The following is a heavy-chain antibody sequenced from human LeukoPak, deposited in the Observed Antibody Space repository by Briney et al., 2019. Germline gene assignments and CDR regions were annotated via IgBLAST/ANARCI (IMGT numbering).Heavy chain of an antibody. CDR3: AREEAQTGDY. J-gene: IGHJ4*02. D-gene: IGHD3-16*01. V-gene: IGHV1-46*01. CDR1: GYSFTSYY. Sequence: ASVKVSCKASGYSFTSYYMHWVRQAPGQGLEWMGMINPSDGRTTYAQKFQGRLTMTRATSASTVYMELSSLRSDDTAVYYCAREEAQTGDYWGQGTLVTVSS. CDR2: INPSDGRT.